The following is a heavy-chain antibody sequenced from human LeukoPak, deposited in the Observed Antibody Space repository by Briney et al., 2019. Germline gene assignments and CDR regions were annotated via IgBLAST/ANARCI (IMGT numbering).Heavy chain of an antibody. D-gene: IGHD3-16*02. Sequence: SETLSLSCTVSGGSMNYYYWSWIRQPPGQGLEWIGYIYYRGTTTYLPSLKHRVDISLDTSKNQFSLRLYSVTAADTAVYFCARLARFEELSPRYYFDNWGLGTLVTVSS. J-gene: IGHJ4*02. CDR2: IYYRGTT. V-gene: IGHV4-59*08. CDR3: ARLARFEELSPRYYFDN. CDR1: GGSMNYYY.